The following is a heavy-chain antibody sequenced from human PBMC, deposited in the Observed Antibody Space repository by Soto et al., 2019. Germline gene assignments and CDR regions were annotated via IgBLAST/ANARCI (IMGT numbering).Heavy chain of an antibody. CDR1: GFSFSISP. J-gene: IGHJ4*02. Sequence: VQLVESGGGLVIPGGSLRLSCAASGFSFSISPMHWVRQAPGKGPEWVALISYDGTNKFYADSVKGRFTISRDNSKSTLYLQVDSLRPEDAAVYYCARDPKTSGGQHWAFNYFDSWGQGTLVTVSS. CDR2: ISYDGTNK. V-gene: IGHV3-30-3*01. D-gene: IGHD7-27*01. CDR3: ARDPKTSGGQHWAFNYFDS.